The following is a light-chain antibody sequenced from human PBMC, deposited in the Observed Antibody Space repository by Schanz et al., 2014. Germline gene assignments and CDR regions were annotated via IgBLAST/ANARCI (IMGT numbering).Light chain of an antibody. CDR3: TSTSTNTPSV. CDR2: DVS. V-gene: IGLV2-14*01. J-gene: IGLJ2*01. Sequence: QSALTQPASVSGSPGQSITISCTGSTSDVGGYKYVSWYQLCPGKAPKLVIYDVSKRPSGVSNRFSGSKSGNTASLTISGHHPEDDAYYYCTSTSTNTPSVFGGGTKLTVL. CDR1: TSDVGGYKY.